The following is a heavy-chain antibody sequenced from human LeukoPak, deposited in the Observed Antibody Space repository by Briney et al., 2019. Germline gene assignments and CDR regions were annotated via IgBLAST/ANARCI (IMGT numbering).Heavy chain of an antibody. CDR2: INHSGST. J-gene: IGHJ4*02. CDR3: ARGRGGYSVDYLDY. V-gene: IGHV4-34*01. Sequence: SETLSLTCAVYGGSFSGYYWSWIRQPPGKGLEWIGEINHSGSTNYNPSLKSRVTISVDTSKNQFSLKLSSVTAADTAVYYCARGRGGYSVDYLDYWGQGTLVTVSS. D-gene: IGHD3-22*01. CDR1: GGSFSGYY.